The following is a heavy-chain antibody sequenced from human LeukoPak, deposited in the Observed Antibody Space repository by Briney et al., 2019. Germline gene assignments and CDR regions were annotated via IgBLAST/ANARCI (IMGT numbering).Heavy chain of an antibody. CDR1: GFTFSNYA. CDR2: ISSSGGST. J-gene: IGHJ4*02. Sequence: GGSLRLSCAASGFTFSNYAMSWVRQAPGKGLEWVSAISSSGGSTYYADSVKGRFTISRDNSKNTLYLQMNSPSAEDTAVYYCAKESIVATAPFFDYWGQGTLVTVSS. V-gene: IGHV3-23*01. CDR3: AKESIVATAPFFDY. D-gene: IGHD5-12*01.